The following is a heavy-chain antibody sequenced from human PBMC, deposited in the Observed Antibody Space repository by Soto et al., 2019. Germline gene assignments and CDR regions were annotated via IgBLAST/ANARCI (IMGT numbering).Heavy chain of an antibody. Sequence: EVQLVESGAGLVQPGGSLRLSCAFSGFTLSSYWMHWVRQVPGKGLVWVSRMNSAGSSTSYADSVKGRFTTSRDNAKNTLYLQMNSLRADDTGLYCCERVGCSGGSCIDYWGQGTLVTVTS. J-gene: IGHJ4*02. CDR1: GFTLSSYW. V-gene: IGHV3-74*01. CDR2: MNSAGSST. D-gene: IGHD2-15*01. CDR3: ERVGCSGGSCIDY.